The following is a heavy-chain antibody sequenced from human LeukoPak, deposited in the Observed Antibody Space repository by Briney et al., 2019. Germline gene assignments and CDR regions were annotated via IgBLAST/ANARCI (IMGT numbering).Heavy chain of an antibody. CDR2: INHSGST. CDR3: ARAYRSSSSPYYYYMDV. J-gene: IGHJ6*03. D-gene: IGHD6-6*01. Sequence: SETLSLTCAVYGGSFSGYYWSWIRQPPGKGLEWIGEINHSGSTNYNPSLKSRVTISVDTSKNQFSLKLSSVTAADTAVYYCARAYRSSSSPYYYYMDVWGKGTTVTVSS. V-gene: IGHV4-34*01. CDR1: GGSFSGYY.